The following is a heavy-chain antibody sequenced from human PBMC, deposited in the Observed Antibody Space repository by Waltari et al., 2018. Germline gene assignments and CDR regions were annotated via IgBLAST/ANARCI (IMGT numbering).Heavy chain of an antibody. J-gene: IGHJ3*02. Sequence: EVQLVESGGGLVQPGRSLRLSCTASGFTFGDYARSWVRQAPGKGLEWVGFIRSKAYGGTTEYAASVKGRFTISRDDSKSIAYLQMNSLKTEDTAVYYCTRDEGAFDIWGQGTMVTVSS. CDR1: GFTFGDYA. CDR3: TRDEGAFDI. V-gene: IGHV3-49*04. CDR2: IRSKAYGGTT.